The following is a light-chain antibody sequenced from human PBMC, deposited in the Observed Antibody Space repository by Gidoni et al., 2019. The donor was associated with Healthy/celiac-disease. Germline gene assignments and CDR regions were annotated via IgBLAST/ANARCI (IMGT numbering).Light chain of an antibody. CDR1: QSISSY. Sequence: DIQMTQSPYSLSASVGDRVTITCRASQSISSYLNWYQQKPGKAPKLLIYAASSLQSGVPSRFSGSGSGTDFTLTISSLQPEDFATYYCQQSYRAFGQGTKVEIK. CDR2: AAS. J-gene: IGKJ1*01. V-gene: IGKV1-39*01. CDR3: QQSYRA.